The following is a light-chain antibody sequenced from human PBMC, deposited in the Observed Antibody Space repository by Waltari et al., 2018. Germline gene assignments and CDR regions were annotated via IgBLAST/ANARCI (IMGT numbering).Light chain of an antibody. V-gene: IGKV3-20*01. CDR3: QKYSSSPRT. CDR2: GAS. CDR1: QCVSSNY. Sequence: IVLTQSPGTLPLSPGEGATLSCRASQCVSSNYLAWYQQKPGQAPRLLIYGASFRATGIPDRFSGSGSGTDFSLIISRLEPEDFVVYYCQKYSSSPRTFGQGTKVEIK. J-gene: IGKJ1*01.